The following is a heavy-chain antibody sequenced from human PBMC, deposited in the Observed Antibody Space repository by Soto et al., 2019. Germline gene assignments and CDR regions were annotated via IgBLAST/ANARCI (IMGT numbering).Heavy chain of an antibody. D-gene: IGHD5-12*01. CDR3: ARDNPSGYGDC. Sequence: EVQLVESGGGLVQPGGSLRLSCAASGFTFSSHRINWVRQAPGKGLEWVSYISSSSSTIYYADSVKGRFTISRDNAKNSLSLQMNSLRAEDTAVYYCARDNPSGYGDCWGQGTLVTVSS. CDR1: GFTFSSHR. J-gene: IGHJ4*02. V-gene: IGHV3-48*01. CDR2: ISSSSSTI.